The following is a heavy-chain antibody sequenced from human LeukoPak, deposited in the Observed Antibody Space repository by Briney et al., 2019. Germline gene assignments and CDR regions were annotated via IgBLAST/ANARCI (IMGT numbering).Heavy chain of an antibody. CDR3: ARAEYQLLLQFDY. D-gene: IGHD2-2*01. V-gene: IGHV3-23*01. J-gene: IGHJ4*02. CDR2: ISGSGTGA. Sequence: GGSLRLSCAASGFTFSTYAMNWVRQAPGKGLEWVSGISGSGTGAYYADSVKGRFTISRDNSKNTLYLQMNSLRAEDTAVYYCARAEYQLLLQFDYWGQGTLVTVSS. CDR1: GFTFSTYA.